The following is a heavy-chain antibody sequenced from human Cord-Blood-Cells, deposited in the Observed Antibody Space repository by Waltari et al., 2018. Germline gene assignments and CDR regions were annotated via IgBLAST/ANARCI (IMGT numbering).Heavy chain of an antibody. CDR2: IRYDGSNK. Sequence: QVQLVESGGGVVQPGGSLRLSCAASGFTFSSSGMHWVRQAPAKGLEWVAFIRYDGSNKYYADSVKGRFTISRDNSKNTLYLQMNSLRAEDTAVYYCAKEMAYCSSTSCYTAFDYWGQGTLVTVSS. J-gene: IGHJ4*02. D-gene: IGHD2-2*02. CDR1: GFTFSSSG. V-gene: IGHV3-30*02. CDR3: AKEMAYCSSTSCYTAFDY.